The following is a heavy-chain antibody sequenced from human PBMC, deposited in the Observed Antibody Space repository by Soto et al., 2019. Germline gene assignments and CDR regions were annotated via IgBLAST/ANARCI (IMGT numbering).Heavy chain of an antibody. D-gene: IGHD2-15*01. CDR2: IWYDGSNK. CDR1: EFTFSIYG. CDR3: SIDMVEKHNCGMHV. Sequence: GRYLRLSSAAHEFTFSIYGMHWVRQSPGKGLEWVALIWYDGSNKYYADSVKGRFTISRDNSKNTLYLQMNSLRAEDTAVYYCSIDMVEKHNCGMHVWGQGTTVTVSS. V-gene: IGHV3-33*01. J-gene: IGHJ6*02.